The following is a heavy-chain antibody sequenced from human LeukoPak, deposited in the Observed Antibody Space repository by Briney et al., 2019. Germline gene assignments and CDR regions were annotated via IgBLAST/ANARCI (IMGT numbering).Heavy chain of an antibody. D-gene: IGHD3-9*01. J-gene: IGHJ4*02. V-gene: IGHV3-23*01. CDR2: ISGTDNTT. CDR1: GFTIRTYA. CDR3: AKDQGYDILTGYF. Sequence: GGSLRLSCAASGFTIRTYAMSWVRQAPGKGLEWVSAISGTDNTTYYADSVKGRFTISRDNSKSRLYLQMNSLRAEDTALYFCAKDQGYDILTGYFWGRGTLVTVSS.